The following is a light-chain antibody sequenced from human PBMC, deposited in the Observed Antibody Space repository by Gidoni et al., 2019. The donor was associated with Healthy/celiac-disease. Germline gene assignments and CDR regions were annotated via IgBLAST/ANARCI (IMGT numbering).Light chain of an antibody. CDR1: QSVSSY. Sequence: EIVLTQSPATLSLSPGERAPLSCRASQSVSSYLAWYQQKPGQAPRLLIYDASNRATGIPARFSGSGSGTDFTLTISSLEPEDVAVYYCQQRSNWPPAITFGQGTRLEIK. CDR3: QQRSNWPPAIT. J-gene: IGKJ5*01. V-gene: IGKV3-11*01. CDR2: DAS.